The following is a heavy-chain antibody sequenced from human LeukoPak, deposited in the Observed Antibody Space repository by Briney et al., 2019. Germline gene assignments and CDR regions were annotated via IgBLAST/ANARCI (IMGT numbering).Heavy chain of an antibody. D-gene: IGHD7-27*01. CDR2: INHSGST. J-gene: IGHJ4*02. CDR3: AVTGDLYYFDY. Sequence: SETLSLTCAVYGGSFSGYYWSWIRQPPGKGLEWIGEINHSGSTNYNPSLKSRVTISVDTSKNQFSLKLSSVTAADTAVYYCAVTGDLYYFDYWGQETLVTVSS. V-gene: IGHV4-34*01. CDR1: GGSFSGYY.